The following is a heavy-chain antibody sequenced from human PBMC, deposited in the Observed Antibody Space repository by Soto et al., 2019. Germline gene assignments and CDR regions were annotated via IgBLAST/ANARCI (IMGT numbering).Heavy chain of an antibody. D-gene: IGHD3-22*01. V-gene: IGHV4-30-4*02. J-gene: IGHJ5*02. CDR3: ARMYSSGSGWFHP. Sequence: SETLSLTCSVSGYSITAGGYYWGWIRQHPGKGLEWIGSFYSSGSIIYNPSLKRRVSISGDTSRNQFSITLTSVTAADTALFYCARMYSSGSGWFHPWGQGTLVTVSS. CDR1: GYSITAGGYY. CDR2: FYSSGSI.